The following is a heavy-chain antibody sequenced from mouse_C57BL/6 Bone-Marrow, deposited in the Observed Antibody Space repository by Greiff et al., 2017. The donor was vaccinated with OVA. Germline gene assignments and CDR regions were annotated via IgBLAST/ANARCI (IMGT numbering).Heavy chain of an antibody. Sequence: EVQGVESGGDLVKPGGSLKLSCAASGFTFSSYGMSWVRQTPDKRLEWVATISSGGSYTYYPDSVKGRFTISRDNAKNTLYLQMSSLKSEDTAMYYCASNDAMDYWGQGTSVTVSS. CDR3: ASNDAMDY. CDR2: ISSGGSYT. CDR1: GFTFSSYG. J-gene: IGHJ4*01. V-gene: IGHV5-6*01.